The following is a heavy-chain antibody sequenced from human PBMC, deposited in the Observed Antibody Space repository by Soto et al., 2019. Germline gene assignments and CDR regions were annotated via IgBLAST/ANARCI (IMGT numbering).Heavy chain of an antibody. CDR2: IYYSGST. CDR1: GGSISSGGYY. CDR3: ARDRYYGSGSYRWFDP. Sequence: TLSLTCTVSGGSISSGGYYWSWIRQHPGKGLEWIGYIYYSGSTYYNPSLKSRVTISVDTSKNQFSLKLSSVTAADTAVYYCARDRYYGSGSYRWFDPWGQGTLVTVSS. V-gene: IGHV4-31*03. J-gene: IGHJ5*02. D-gene: IGHD3-10*01.